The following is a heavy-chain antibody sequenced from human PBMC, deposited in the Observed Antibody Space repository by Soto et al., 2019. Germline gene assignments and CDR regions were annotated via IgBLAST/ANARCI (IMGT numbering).Heavy chain of an antibody. CDR3: ARGKAAAGFYNWYFDL. Sequence: GGSLRLSCAASGFTFSSYSMNWVRQAPGKGLEWVSYISSSSSTIYYADSGKGRFTISRDNAKNYLYLQMNSLRAEDTALYYWARGKAAAGFYNWYFDLWGRGTLVTVSS. CDR1: GFTFSSYS. J-gene: IGHJ2*01. D-gene: IGHD6-13*01. CDR2: ISSSSSTI. V-gene: IGHV3-48*01.